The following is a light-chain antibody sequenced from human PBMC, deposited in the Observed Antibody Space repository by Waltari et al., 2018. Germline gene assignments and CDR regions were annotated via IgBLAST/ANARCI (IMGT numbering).Light chain of an antibody. Sequence: QSVLTQSPSASGTPGQRVTISCSGSSSNLGDNVVTWYQQLPGKAPKLLIYRNDQRPSGVPDRFSASKSGTSASLAISGLQSEDEADYYCAAWDDRMNGHWVFGGGTKVTVL. CDR3: AAWDDRMNGHWV. CDR2: RND. J-gene: IGLJ3*02. V-gene: IGLV1-44*01. CDR1: SSNLGDNV.